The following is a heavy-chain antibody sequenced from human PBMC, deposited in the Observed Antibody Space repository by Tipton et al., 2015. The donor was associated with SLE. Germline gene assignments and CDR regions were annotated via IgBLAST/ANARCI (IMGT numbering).Heavy chain of an antibody. CDR1: GFTFISYA. Sequence: SLRLSCAASGFTFISYAMNWVRQAPGQGLEWVSTISASGQATYYADSVRGRFTISRDNSKNTLYLQMNSLRADDTALYYCAKDSGSFDYWGQGTLVTVSS. CDR3: AKDSGSFDY. J-gene: IGHJ4*02. D-gene: IGHD1-26*01. CDR2: ISASGQAT. V-gene: IGHV3-23*01.